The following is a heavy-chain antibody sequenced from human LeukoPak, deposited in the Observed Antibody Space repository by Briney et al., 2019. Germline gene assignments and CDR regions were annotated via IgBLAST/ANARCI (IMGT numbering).Heavy chain of an antibody. CDR1: SGSFSSSSYF. CDR3: ARVRGGVQLWGD. J-gene: IGHJ4*01. D-gene: IGHD1-1*01. Sequence: PSETPSLTCTVSSGSFSSSSYFCGWVRQPPGMGLEWIATINYSGTTYYNPSLKSRVTTSVDTSRNQFSLKLKSVTATDTAVYYCARVRGGVQLWGDWGQGALVTVSS. V-gene: IGHV4-39*01. CDR2: INYSGTT.